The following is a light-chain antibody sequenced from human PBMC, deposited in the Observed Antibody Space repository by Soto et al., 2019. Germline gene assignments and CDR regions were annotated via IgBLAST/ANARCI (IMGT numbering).Light chain of an antibody. V-gene: IGLV2-14*01. J-gene: IGLJ1*01. Sequence: SSLPQPASVSRSPGASITVSCSGSISDIGSHNYVSWNQQYTGEAPKLLIYEVHYRPSVVSSRFSVYNAGNTASLTISVLQAEEEADYYGASYLPLSPRKVFGNGSMVIVL. CDR3: ASYLPLSPRKV. CDR1: ISDIGSHNY. CDR2: EVH.